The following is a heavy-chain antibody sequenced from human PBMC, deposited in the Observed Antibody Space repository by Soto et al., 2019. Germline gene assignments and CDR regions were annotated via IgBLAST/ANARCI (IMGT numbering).Heavy chain of an antibody. J-gene: IGHJ4*02. Sequence: CAASGFTFSTSRMNCVRNPQGKGLGCVSSISSSSSYIYSADSVKGRFTISRDNAKTSLYLQMNSLRAEDTAVYYCAREYYRKFDYWGQGTLVTVSS. CDR1: GFTFSTSR. CDR3: AREYYRKFDY. D-gene: IGHD4-4*01. CDR2: ISSSSSYI. V-gene: IGHV3-21*01.